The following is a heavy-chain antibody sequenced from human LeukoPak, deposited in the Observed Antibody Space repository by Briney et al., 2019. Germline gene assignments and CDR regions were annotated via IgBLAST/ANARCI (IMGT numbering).Heavy chain of an antibody. D-gene: IGHD1-1*01. V-gene: IGHV6-1*01. CDR1: GDSVSSNSAI. CDR3: TRSTVSYFDY. J-gene: IGHJ4*02. CDR2: TYYRSEWYH. Sequence: SQTLSLTCAISGDSVSSNSAIWIWIRQSPSRGLKWLGRTYYRSEWYHDYAVSVKSRITINPDTSKNQFSLHLNSVTPEDTAVYYCTRSTVSYFDYWVQGTLVTVSS.